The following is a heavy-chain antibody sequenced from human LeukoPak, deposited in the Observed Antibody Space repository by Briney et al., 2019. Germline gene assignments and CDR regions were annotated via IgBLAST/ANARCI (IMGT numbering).Heavy chain of an antibody. J-gene: IGHJ4*02. CDR1: GGSFSGYY. Sequence: SETLSLTCAVYGGSFSGYYWSWIRQPPGKGLEWIGEINHSGSTNYNPSLKSRVTISVGTPKNQFSLKLSSVTAADTAVYYCARGPYGDHLDYWGQGTLVTVSS. CDR2: INHSGST. V-gene: IGHV4-34*01. D-gene: IGHD4-17*01. CDR3: ARGPYGDHLDY.